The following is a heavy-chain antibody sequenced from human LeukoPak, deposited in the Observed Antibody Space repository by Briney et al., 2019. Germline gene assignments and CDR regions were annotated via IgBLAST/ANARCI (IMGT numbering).Heavy chain of an antibody. CDR2: IASDGSST. CDR3: ARGTAKIRGFDP. D-gene: IGHD2-8*02. CDR1: GFTFSSYW. Sequence: GGSLRLSCAASGFTFSSYWMNWVRQAPGKGLVWVSRIASDGSSTTYADSVKGRFSISRDNAKNTLYLQMNSLRAEDTAVYYCARGTAKIRGFDPWGQGTLVTVSS. V-gene: IGHV3-74*01. J-gene: IGHJ5*02.